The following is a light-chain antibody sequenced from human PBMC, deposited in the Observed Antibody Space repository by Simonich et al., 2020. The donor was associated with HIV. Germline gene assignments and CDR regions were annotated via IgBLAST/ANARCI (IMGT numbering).Light chain of an antibody. CDR3: QQYDNLPLT. V-gene: IGKV1-33*01. J-gene: IGKJ3*01. Sequence: DIQMTQSPSSVSASVGDRVTITCQASQDISNYINWYQQKPGKAPKLLIYDASKLETGVPSRFSGSGSGTDFTFTISSLQPEDIATYYCQQYDNLPLTFGPGTKVDIK. CDR1: QDISNY. CDR2: DAS.